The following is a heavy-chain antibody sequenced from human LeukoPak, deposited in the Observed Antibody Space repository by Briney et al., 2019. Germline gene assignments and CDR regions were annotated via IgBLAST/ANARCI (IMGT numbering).Heavy chain of an antibody. Sequence: SETLSLTCTVSGGSISSYYWSWIRQPAGKGLEWIGRIHTSGSTNYNPSLKSRVTMSVDTSKSQFSLKLSSVTAADTAVYYCARDGDDFWSAYHDYWGQGTLVTVSS. CDR3: ARDGDDFWSAYHDY. CDR1: GGSISSYY. J-gene: IGHJ4*02. D-gene: IGHD3-3*01. CDR2: IHTSGST. V-gene: IGHV4-4*07.